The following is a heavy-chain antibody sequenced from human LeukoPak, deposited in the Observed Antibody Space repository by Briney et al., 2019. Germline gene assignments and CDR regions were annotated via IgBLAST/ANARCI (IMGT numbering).Heavy chain of an antibody. CDR1: GGTFRNHA. J-gene: IGHJ5*02. D-gene: IGHD3-3*01. Sequence: GASVKVSCKASGGTFRNHAISWVRQAPGQGLEWRGGIIPIFGTAKFAQRYQGRVTITADESTSTAYMELSSLRSEDTAVYYCARGVDFWSPFDPRGQGTLVTVSS. V-gene: IGHV1-69*13. CDR3: ARGVDFWSPFDP. CDR2: IIPIFGTA.